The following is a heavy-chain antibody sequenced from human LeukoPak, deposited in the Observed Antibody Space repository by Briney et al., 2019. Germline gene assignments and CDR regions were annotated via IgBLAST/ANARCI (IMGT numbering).Heavy chain of an antibody. Sequence: GGSLRLSCAASGFTFSSYGMHWVRQAPGKGLEWVAVISYDGNSKYYANSVKGRFTISRDNSKNTLYLQVNSLRAEDTAVYYCAKNTIVFRGTFDYWGQGTLVTVSS. CDR2: ISYDGNSK. V-gene: IGHV3-30*18. J-gene: IGHJ4*02. CDR3: AKNTIVFRGTFDY. D-gene: IGHD2-21*01. CDR1: GFTFSSYG.